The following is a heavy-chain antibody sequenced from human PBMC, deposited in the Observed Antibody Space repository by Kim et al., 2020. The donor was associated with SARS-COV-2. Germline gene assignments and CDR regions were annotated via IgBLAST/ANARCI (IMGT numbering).Heavy chain of an antibody. J-gene: IGHJ4*02. D-gene: IGHD5-12*01. CDR2: T. CDR3: ARDLSTTLIDY. Sequence: TYYNPSLKSRVTISGDTSKNQFSLKLSSVTAADTAVYYCARDLSTTLIDYWGQGTLVTVSS. V-gene: IGHV4-39*01.